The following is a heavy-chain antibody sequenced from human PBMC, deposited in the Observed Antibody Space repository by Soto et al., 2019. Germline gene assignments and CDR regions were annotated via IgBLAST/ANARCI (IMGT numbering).Heavy chain of an antibody. CDR3: ARGYTGYCSGGTCYWFDP. Sequence: GGSLRLSCAASGFSFSSYSMNWVRQAPGKGLEWVSSISSSTSYINYADSVKGRFTISRDNAKKSLYLQMNSLRAEDTAVYYCARGYTGYCSGGTCYWFDPWGQGTQVTVSS. CDR1: GFSFSSYS. J-gene: IGHJ5*02. V-gene: IGHV3-21*01. D-gene: IGHD2-15*01. CDR2: ISSSTSYI.